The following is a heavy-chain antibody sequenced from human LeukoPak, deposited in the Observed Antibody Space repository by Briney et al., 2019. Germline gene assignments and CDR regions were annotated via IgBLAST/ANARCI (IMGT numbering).Heavy chain of an antibody. CDR1: GYSFAAFW. V-gene: IGHV5-51*01. Sequence: GESLKISCQGSGYSFAAFWIAWVRQMPGKGLELMGLIYPGDSVVRYSPSFEGQVTISADQSTTTAYVQWTILWASDTALYFCARASASCGGDCFGFYFFDLWGRGTQVTVSS. D-gene: IGHD2-21*02. CDR2: IYPGDSVV. J-gene: IGHJ2*01. CDR3: ARASASCGGDCFGFYFFDL.